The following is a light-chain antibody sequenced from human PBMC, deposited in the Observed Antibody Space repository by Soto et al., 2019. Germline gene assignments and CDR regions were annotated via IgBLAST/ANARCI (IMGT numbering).Light chain of an antibody. CDR3: QQYGSSRAFT. Sequence: EIGLTQSPATLSLSPGDRATLSCGASQIVSSSYLAWYQQKPGLAPRLLIYDASSRATGIPDRFSGSGSGTDFTITISRLEPEDFVLYYCQQYGSSRAFTFGVGTKVESK. J-gene: IGKJ4*01. CDR2: DAS. V-gene: IGKV3D-20*01. CDR1: QIVSSSY.